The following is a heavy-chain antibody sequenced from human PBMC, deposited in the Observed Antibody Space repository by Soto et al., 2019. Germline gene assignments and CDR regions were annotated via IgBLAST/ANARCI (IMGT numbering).Heavy chain of an antibody. D-gene: IGHD5-12*01. CDR1: GFTFDDYA. V-gene: IGHV3-9*01. CDR3: AKDRYYEFRGYNYLDY. CDR2: ISWNSGTI. J-gene: IGHJ4*02. Sequence: PGGSLRLSCAASGFTFDDYAMHWVRQAPGKGLEWVSGISWNSGTIGYADSVKGRFSISRDNAKNSLYLQMNSLRPEDTALYYCAKDRYYEFRGYNYLDYWGQGTLVTVSS.